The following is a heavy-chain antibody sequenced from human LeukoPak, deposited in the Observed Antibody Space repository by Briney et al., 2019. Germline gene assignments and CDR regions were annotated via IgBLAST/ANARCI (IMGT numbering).Heavy chain of an antibody. J-gene: IGHJ4*02. CDR1: GFIFSNYG. CDR2: ISGSGGST. V-gene: IGHV3-23*01. CDR3: ARDRSSGI. D-gene: IGHD6-19*01. Sequence: PGGSLRLSCAASGFIFSNYGMSWVRQAPGKGLEWVSAISGSGGSTYYADSVKGRFTIFRDNAKNSLYLQMNSLRAEDTAVYYCARDRSSGIWGQGTLVTVSS.